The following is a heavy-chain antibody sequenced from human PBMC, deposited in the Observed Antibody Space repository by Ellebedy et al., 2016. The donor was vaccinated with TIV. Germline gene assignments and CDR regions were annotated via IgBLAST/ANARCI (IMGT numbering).Heavy chain of an antibody. J-gene: IGHJ5*02. Sequence: SETLSLTCSVSGASISGKNYYWGWIRQPPGKGLYWIGNIYYTGTTNYNPSLKSRVTISVDTSKNQFSLQLNSVTPEDTAVYYCAGGWAMAAWGQGTLVTVSS. V-gene: IGHV4-39*07. CDR1: GASISGKNYY. CDR3: AGGWAMAA. D-gene: IGHD6-19*01. CDR2: IYYTGTT.